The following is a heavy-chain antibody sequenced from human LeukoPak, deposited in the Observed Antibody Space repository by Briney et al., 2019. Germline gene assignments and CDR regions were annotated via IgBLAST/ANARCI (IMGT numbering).Heavy chain of an antibody. CDR2: IYPGDSDT. CDR1: EYSFTNYW. V-gene: IGHV5-51*01. J-gene: IGHJ4*02. CDR3: ARYSSSWCFDY. Sequence: GESLKISCKGSEYSFTNYWIGWVRQMPGKGLEWMGIIYPGDSDTRYSPSFQGQVTISADKSISTAYLQWSSLRASDTAMYYCARYSSSWCFDYWGQGNLVTVSS. D-gene: IGHD6-13*01.